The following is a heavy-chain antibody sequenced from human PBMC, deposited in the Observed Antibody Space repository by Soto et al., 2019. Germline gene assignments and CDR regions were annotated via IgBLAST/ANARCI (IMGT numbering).Heavy chain of an antibody. Sequence: QVQLQESGPGLVKPSQTLSLTCTVSGGSISSGDYYWSWIRQPPGKGLEWIGYIYYSGSTYYNPALKSRVTISVDTSKNQFSLKLRSGTAADTAVYYCATSGPLTGPGFDPWGQGTLVTVSS. V-gene: IGHV4-30-4*01. J-gene: IGHJ5*02. CDR1: GGSISSGDYY. CDR3: ATSGPLTGPGFDP. D-gene: IGHD7-27*01. CDR2: IYYSGST.